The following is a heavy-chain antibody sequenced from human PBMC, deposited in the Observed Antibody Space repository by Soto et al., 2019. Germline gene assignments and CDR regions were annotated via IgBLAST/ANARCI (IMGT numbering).Heavy chain of an antibody. CDR2: IWYDGSEK. CDR3: ARWGNWKVADY. CDR1: GFTFSSHG. J-gene: IGHJ4*02. V-gene: IGHV3-33*01. Sequence: QVQLVQSGGGVVQPGRSLRLSCAASGFTFSSHGMYWVRQAPGKGLEWVAVIWYDGSEKYYGDSVKGRFTISRDNSKNTLYLQMNSLRAEDTAVYYCARWGNWKVADYWGQGTLVTVSS. D-gene: IGHD1-1*01.